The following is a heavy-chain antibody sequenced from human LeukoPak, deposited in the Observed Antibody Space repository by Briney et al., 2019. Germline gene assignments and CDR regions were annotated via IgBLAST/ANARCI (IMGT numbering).Heavy chain of an antibody. J-gene: IGHJ4*02. CDR3: ARVNTAYFDY. D-gene: IGHD5-18*01. Sequence: SVKVSCKXSGGTFSSYAISWVRQAPGQGLEWMGRIIPIFGTANYAQKFQGRVTITTDESTSTAYMELSSLRSEDTAVYYCARVNTAYFDYWGQGTLVTVSS. V-gene: IGHV1-69*05. CDR1: GGTFSSYA. CDR2: IIPIFGTA.